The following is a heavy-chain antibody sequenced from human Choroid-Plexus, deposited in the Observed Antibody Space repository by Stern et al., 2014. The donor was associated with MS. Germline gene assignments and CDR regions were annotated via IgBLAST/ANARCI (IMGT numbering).Heavy chain of an antibody. CDR2: INPNTGGT. J-gene: IGHJ6*02. V-gene: IGHV1-2*02. Sequence: QVQLVHSGAEVKKPGASVKVSCKTSGYIFTGYYIHWVRQAPGQGLEWMAWINPNTGGTKYAQKLQGRVTMSRDTSISTAYVELSSLTSDDTAVYYCARDQRGITIFGVVTDYYYLGMDVWGQGTTVTVSS. CDR1: GYIFTGYY. D-gene: IGHD3-3*01. CDR3: ARDQRGITIFGVVTDYYYLGMDV.